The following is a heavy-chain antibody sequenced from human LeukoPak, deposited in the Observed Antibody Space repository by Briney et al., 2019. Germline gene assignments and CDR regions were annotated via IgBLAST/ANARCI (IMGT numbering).Heavy chain of an antibody. J-gene: IGHJ4*02. V-gene: IGHV3-30*18. CDR3: AKDGLWFGDLTYFDY. Sequence: GGSLRLSCAASGFTFSNYGMHWVRQAPGKGLEWVAVISSDGSNKYYANSVKGRFTISRDNSKNTLFLQMNSLRAEDTAVYYCAKDGLWFGDLTYFDYWGQGTLVTVSS. CDR2: ISSDGSNK. D-gene: IGHD3-10*01. CDR1: GFTFSNYG.